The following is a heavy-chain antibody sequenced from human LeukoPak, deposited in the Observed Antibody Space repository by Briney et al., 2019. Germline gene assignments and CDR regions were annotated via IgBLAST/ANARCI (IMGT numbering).Heavy chain of an antibody. CDR3: AEYGDAFDI. CDR1: GFTFSSYA. D-gene: IGHD4-17*01. CDR2: ISSGGIST. Sequence: GGSLTLPYAASGFTFSSYAMSWLRQAPGKGLEWVSSISSGGISTNYADSVKGRFTITRDNSKNTLYVQMNSLRAEDTGVYYCAEYGDAFDIWGEGRMVTVSS. V-gene: IGHV3-23*01. J-gene: IGHJ3*02.